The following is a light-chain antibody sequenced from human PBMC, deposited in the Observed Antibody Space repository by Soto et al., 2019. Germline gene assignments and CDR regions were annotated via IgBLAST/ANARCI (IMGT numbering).Light chain of an antibody. CDR3: QQSYSTPQT. J-gene: IGKJ1*01. CDR2: AAS. V-gene: IGKV1-39*01. Sequence: DIQMTQSPSSLSASVGDRVTITCRASQSISTYLNWYQQTPGKAPKLLIYAASSLQSGVPLRFSGSGSGTDFTLTISSLHPEDSATYYCQQSYSTPQTFGQGTKVEI. CDR1: QSISTY.